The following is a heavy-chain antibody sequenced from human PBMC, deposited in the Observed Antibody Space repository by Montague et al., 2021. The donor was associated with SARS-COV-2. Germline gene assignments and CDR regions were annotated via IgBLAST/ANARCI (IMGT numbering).Heavy chain of an antibody. CDR3: ARGVGYYNSGLDV. Sequence: SETLSLTCTVSGGSISSYYWSWIRQPPGRGLEWIGYIYYSGSTNYSPSLKSRVTISLDTSKNQFSLNVTSVTAADTAVYYCARGVGYYNSGLDVWGPGTMVTVSS. D-gene: IGHD3-22*01. CDR1: GGSISSYY. J-gene: IGHJ6*02. V-gene: IGHV4-59*01. CDR2: IYYSGST.